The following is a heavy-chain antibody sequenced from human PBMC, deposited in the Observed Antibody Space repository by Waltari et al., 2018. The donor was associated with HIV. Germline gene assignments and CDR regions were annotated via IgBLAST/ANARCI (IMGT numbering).Heavy chain of an antibody. CDR3: ARDGGGFGEFLFDY. D-gene: IGHD3-10*01. CDR2: IYTSGST. V-gene: IGHV4-61*02. CDR1: GGSISSGSYY. J-gene: IGHJ4*02. Sequence: QVQLQESGPGLVKPSQTLSLTCTVSGGSISSGSYYWSWIRQPAGKGLEWIGRIYTSGSTNYNPSLKSRVTISVDTSKNQFSLKLSSVTAADTAVYYCARDGGGFGEFLFDYWGQGTLVTVSS.